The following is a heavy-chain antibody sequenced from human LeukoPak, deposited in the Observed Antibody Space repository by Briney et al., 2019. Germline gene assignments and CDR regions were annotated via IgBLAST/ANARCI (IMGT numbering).Heavy chain of an antibody. V-gene: IGHV4-30-4*01. CDR1: GGSISSGDYY. J-gene: IGHJ6*02. D-gene: IGHD2-21*02. Sequence: PSQTLSLTCTVSGGSISSGDYYWSWIRQPPGKGLEWIGNIYYSGSTYYNPSLKSRVTISVDTSKNQFSLKLSSVTAADTAVYYCAREPLVVVTASHYYYYGMDVWGQGTTVTVSS. CDR3: AREPLVVVTASHYYYYGMDV. CDR2: IYYSGST.